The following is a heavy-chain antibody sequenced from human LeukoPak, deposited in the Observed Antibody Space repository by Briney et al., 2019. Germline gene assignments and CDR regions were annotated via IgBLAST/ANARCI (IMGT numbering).Heavy chain of an antibody. Sequence: GGSLRLSCAASGFTFSSYNMNWVRQAPGKGLEWVSDISSSGSTIYFADSVKGRFTISRDNSKNSLYLQMNSLRTEDTALYYCAKDRALAAYFDYWGQGTLVTVSS. D-gene: IGHD1-26*01. J-gene: IGHJ4*02. CDR1: GFTFSSYN. CDR2: ISSSGSTI. CDR3: AKDRALAAYFDY. V-gene: IGHV3-48*04.